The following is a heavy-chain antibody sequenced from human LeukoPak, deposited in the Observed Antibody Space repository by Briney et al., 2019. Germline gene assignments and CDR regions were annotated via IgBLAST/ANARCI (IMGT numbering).Heavy chain of an antibody. Sequence: PSETLSLTCTVSGGSISSSNYYWGWIRLPPGKGLEWIATIHYSGSSYYNPSLKRRVTISVDTSKNQFSLRVNSVAAADTAIYFCARSLPEIAPVPDYWGQGTLVTVSS. CDR3: ARSLPEIAPVPDY. D-gene: IGHD6-13*01. V-gene: IGHV4-39*01. CDR2: IHYSGSS. J-gene: IGHJ4*02. CDR1: GGSISSSNYY.